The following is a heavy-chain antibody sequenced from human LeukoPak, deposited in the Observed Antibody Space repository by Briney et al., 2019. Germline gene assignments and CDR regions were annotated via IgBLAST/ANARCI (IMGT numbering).Heavy chain of an antibody. CDR2: INHSGST. CDR1: GGSFSGYY. V-gene: IGHV4-34*01. D-gene: IGHD2-2*02. CDR3: ARAGYCSSTSRYRYWFDP. Sequence: SETLSLTCAVYGGSFSGYYWSWIRQPPGKGLEWIGEINHSGSTNYNPSLKSRVTISVDTSKNQFSLKLSSVTAADTAVYYCARAGYCSSTSRYRYWFDPWGQGTLVTVSS. J-gene: IGHJ5*02.